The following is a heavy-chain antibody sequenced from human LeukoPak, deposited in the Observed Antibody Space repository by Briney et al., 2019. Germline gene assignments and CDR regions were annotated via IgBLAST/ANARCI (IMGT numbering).Heavy chain of an antibody. V-gene: IGHV3-11*01. CDR2: ISSSGSTI. D-gene: IGHD2-2*01. CDR3: ARAFVPGYYYMDV. J-gene: IGHJ6*03. CDR1: GFTFSDYY. Sequence: GGSLRLSCAASGFTFSDYYMSWIRQAPGKGLEWDSYISSSGSTIYYADSVKGRFTISRDNAKNSLYLQMNSLRAEDTAVYYCARAFVPGYYYMDVWGKGTTVTVSS.